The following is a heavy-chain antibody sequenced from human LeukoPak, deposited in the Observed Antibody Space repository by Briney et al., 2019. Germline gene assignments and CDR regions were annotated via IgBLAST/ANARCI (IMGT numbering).Heavy chain of an antibody. D-gene: IGHD1-26*01. V-gene: IGHV3-23*01. J-gene: IGHJ4*02. CDR1: GFTFSSYA. CDR2: ISGSGGST. CDR3: ANRIVGATTSGNFDY. Sequence: GGSLRLSCAASGFTFSSYAMSWVRQGPGKGLEWVSAISGSGGSTYYADSVKGRFTISRDNSKNTLYLQMNSLRAEDTAVYYCANRIVGATTSGNFDYWGQGTLVTVSS.